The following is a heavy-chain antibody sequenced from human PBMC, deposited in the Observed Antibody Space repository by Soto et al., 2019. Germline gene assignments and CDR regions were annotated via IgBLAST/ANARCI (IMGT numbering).Heavy chain of an antibody. CDR1: GYTFTNYG. CDR3: AREAETDHYYMDV. V-gene: IGHV1-18*01. J-gene: IGHJ6*03. Sequence: QVQLVQSGAEVKKPGASVKVSCKASGYTFTNYGIDWGRQAPGQGLEWMGWISAYNGNTNYAQKLQGRVTMTTDTYTSTAYMELRCLRSDDTAVYYCAREAETDHYYMDVWGKVTTVTVSS. CDR2: ISAYNGNT.